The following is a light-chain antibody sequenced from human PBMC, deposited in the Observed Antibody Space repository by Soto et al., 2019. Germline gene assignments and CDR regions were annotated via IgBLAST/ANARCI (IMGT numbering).Light chain of an antibody. CDR1: SSDVGYNY. V-gene: IGLV2-14*01. J-gene: IGLJ1*01. Sequence: QSVLTQPASVSGSPGQSITISCTGTSSDVGYNYVSWYQQYPGKAPKIIIYEVSNRPSGVSHRSSGSKSGNTASLTISGLQAEDEADYYCSSYTTTNTLCVFGTGTKLTVL. CDR2: EVS. CDR3: SSYTTTNTLCV.